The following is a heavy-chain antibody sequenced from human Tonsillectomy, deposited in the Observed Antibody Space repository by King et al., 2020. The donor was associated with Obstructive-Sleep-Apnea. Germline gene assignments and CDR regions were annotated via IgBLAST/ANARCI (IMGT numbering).Heavy chain of an antibody. CDR3: ATRKDCSGGSCYSPPPVY. J-gene: IGHJ4*02. D-gene: IGHD2-15*01. CDR2: IYPGDSDT. Sequence: QLVQSGAEVKKPGESLKISCKGSGYSFTSYWIGWVRQMPGKGLEWMGIIYPGDSDTRYSPSFQGQVTISADKSISTAYLQWSSLKASDTAMYYCATRKDCSGGSCYSPPPVYWGQGTLVTVSS. V-gene: IGHV5-51*01. CDR1: GYSFTSYW.